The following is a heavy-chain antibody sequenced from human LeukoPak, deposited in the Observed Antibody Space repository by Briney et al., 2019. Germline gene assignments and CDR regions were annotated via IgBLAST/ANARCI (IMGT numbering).Heavy chain of an antibody. V-gene: IGHV1-2*02. CDR2: INPNSGGT. CDR1: GYTFTGYY. D-gene: IGHD2-2*01. J-gene: IGHJ6*02. CDR3: ARDHCATTGCYEDYYYGLDV. Sequence: ASVKVSCKASGYTFTGYYMHWVRQAPGQGLEWMGWINPNSGGTNYAQKFQGRVTMTRDTSISTAYMELSRLTSDDTAVYYCARDHCATTGCYEDYYYGLDVWGQGTTVTVSS.